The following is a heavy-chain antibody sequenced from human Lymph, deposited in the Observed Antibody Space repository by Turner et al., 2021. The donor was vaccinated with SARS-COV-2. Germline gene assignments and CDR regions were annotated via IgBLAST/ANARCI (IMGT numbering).Heavy chain of an antibody. V-gene: IGHV1-8*02. D-gene: IGHD3-16*01. CDR2: MNPNSGNT. CDR1: GYTPISYD. CDR3: ARGRCLGGGLVV. Sequence: QVQLVQSGAEVKKPGASVKVSCKAPGYTPISYDINWVRQATGQGLEWMGWMNPNSGNTGYAQKFRGRFTMTRNTSISTDYRELSSLRSEDTDVYYCARGRCLGGGLVVWGPGTTVTVS. J-gene: IGHJ6*02.